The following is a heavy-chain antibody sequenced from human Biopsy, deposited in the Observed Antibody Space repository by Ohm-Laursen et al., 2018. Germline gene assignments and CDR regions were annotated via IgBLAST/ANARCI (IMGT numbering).Heavy chain of an antibody. V-gene: IGHV4-59*01. CDR3: ARATNSTGWLYYYFYGMDV. Sequence: GTLSLTCTVSGGSISSDYWSWIRQTPGKGLEWIGYIYYSGSTNYNPSLKSRVTISVDTSKNQFSLRLNSVTAADTAVYYCARATNSTGWLYYYFYGMDVWGQGTTVIVSS. CDR1: GGSISSDY. D-gene: IGHD2/OR15-2a*01. CDR2: IYYSGST. J-gene: IGHJ6*02.